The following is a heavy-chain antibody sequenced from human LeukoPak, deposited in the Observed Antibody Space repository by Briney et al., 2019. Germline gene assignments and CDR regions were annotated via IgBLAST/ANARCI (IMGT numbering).Heavy chain of an antibody. CDR2: ICYSGST. Sequence: PSQTLSLTCTVSGGSISSGDYYWSWIRQPPGKGLEWIGYICYSGSTYYNPSLKSRVTISVDTSKNQFSLKLSSVTAADTAVYYCARAGTGDFWSGYYTGIGYWGQGTLVTVSS. D-gene: IGHD3-3*01. CDR3: ARAGTGDFWSGYYTGIGY. J-gene: IGHJ4*02. CDR1: GGSISSGDYY. V-gene: IGHV4-30-4*08.